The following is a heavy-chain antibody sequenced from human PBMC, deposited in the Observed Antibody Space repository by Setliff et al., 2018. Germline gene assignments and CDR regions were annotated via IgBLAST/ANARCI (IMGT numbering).Heavy chain of an antibody. CDR2: INNYNFNT. CDR1: GFTFTDYG. CDR3: AISTSSICSGGSCPNAFDV. V-gene: IGHV1-18*01. J-gene: IGHJ3*01. D-gene: IGHD2-15*01. Sequence: ASVKVSCKSSGFTFTDYGITWVRQVPGQGLEWMGWINNYNFNTQYAQRFQGRVTLTTDTSTSAAYMELRTLRSDDTAVYYCAISTSSICSGGSCPNAFDVWGQGAMVTVSS.